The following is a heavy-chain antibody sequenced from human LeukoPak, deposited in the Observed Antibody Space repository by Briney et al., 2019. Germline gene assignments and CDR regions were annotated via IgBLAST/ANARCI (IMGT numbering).Heavy chain of an antibody. CDR1: GFTFSTNV. CDR3: ARGPRLPQYFQY. CDR2: IGSSGSTI. V-gene: IGHV3-48*04. D-gene: IGHD3-16*01. Sequence: PGGSLRLSCAASGFTFSTNVISWVRQAPGKGLEWVSYIGSSGSTIYYADSVKGRFTISRDNAKNSLYLQMDSLRAEDTAVYYCARGPRLPQYFQYWGQGTLVTVSS. J-gene: IGHJ1*01.